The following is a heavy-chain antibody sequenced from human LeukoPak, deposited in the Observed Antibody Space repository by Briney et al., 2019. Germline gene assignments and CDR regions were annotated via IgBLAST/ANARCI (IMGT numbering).Heavy chain of an antibody. D-gene: IGHD3-10*01. J-gene: IGHJ4*02. CDR1: GGSISSSSYY. CDR2: IYHSGST. V-gene: IGHV4-39*07. Sequence: PSETLSLTCTVSGGSISSSSYYWGWIRQPPGKGLEWIGEIYHSGSTNYNPSLKSRVTISVDTSKNQFSLKLSSVTAADTAVYYCARGDLDYYGSGSASYYFDYWGQGTLVTVSS. CDR3: ARGDLDYYGSGSASYYFDY.